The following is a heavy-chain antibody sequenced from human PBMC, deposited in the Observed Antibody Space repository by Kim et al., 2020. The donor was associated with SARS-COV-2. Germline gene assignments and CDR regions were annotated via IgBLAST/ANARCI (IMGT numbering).Heavy chain of an antibody. J-gene: IGHJ4*02. CDR3: ARDLWFGGGTYYFDY. D-gene: IGHD3-10*01. CDR2: IYYSGST. V-gene: IGHV4-39*07. CDR1: GGSISSSSYY. Sequence: SETLSLTCTVSGGSISSSSYYWGWIRQPPGKGLEWIGSIYYSGSTYYNPSLKSRVTISVDTSKNQFSLKLSSVTAADTAVYYCARDLWFGGGTYYFDYWGQGTLVTVSS.